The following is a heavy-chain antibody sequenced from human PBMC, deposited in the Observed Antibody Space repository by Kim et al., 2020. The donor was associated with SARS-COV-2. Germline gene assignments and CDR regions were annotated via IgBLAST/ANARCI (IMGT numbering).Heavy chain of an antibody. CDR3: AKDGCTSCYADYGMDV. CDR1: GFTFDDYA. V-gene: IGHV3-9*01. Sequence: GGSLRLSCAASGFTFDDYAMHWVRQAPGKGLEWVSGISWNSGSIGYADSVKGRFTISRDNAKNSLYLQMNSLRAEDTALYYCAKDGCTSCYADYGMDVWGQGTTVTVSS. CDR2: ISWNSGSI. J-gene: IGHJ6*02. D-gene: IGHD2-2*01.